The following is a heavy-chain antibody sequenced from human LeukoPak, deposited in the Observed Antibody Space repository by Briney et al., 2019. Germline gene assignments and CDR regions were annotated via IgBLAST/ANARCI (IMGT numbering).Heavy chain of an antibody. CDR3: ASSLYSSGWSPFDY. CDR2: IYYSGST. Sequence: SETLSLTCTVSGGSISSYYWSWIRQPPGKGLEWIGYIYYSGSTNYNPSLKSRVTISVDTSKNQFSLKLSSVTAADTAVYYCASSLYSSGWSPFDYWGQGTLVTVSS. D-gene: IGHD6-19*01. CDR1: GGSISSYY. J-gene: IGHJ4*02. V-gene: IGHV4-59*08.